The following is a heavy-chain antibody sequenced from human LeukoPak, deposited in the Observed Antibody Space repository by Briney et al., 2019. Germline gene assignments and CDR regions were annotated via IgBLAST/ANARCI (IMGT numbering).Heavy chain of an antibody. Sequence: ASVKVSCKASGYTFTSYYMHWVRQAPGQGLEWMEKINPSGGSTSYAQKFQGRVTMTRDTSTSTVYMELSSLRSEDTAVYYCARAKLPYCSGGSCYSVAFDYWGQGTLVTVSS. CDR1: GYTFTSYY. V-gene: IGHV1-46*01. CDR2: INPSGGST. D-gene: IGHD2-15*01. CDR3: ARAKLPYCSGGSCYSVAFDY. J-gene: IGHJ4*02.